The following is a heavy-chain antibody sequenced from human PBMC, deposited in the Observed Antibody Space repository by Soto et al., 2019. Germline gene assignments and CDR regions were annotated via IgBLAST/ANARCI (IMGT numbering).Heavy chain of an antibody. Sequence: PGGSLRLSCAASGFAFSSYDMTWVRQAPGKGLEWVSAISGSGDRTYYADSVRGRFTISRDSSKNTLYLQMNSLRADDTAVYYCAKDLVRGRWLQLDSWGQGTLVTVSS. CDR1: GFAFSSYD. CDR2: ISGSGDRT. D-gene: IGHD5-12*01. J-gene: IGHJ4*02. V-gene: IGHV3-23*01. CDR3: AKDLVRGRWLQLDS.